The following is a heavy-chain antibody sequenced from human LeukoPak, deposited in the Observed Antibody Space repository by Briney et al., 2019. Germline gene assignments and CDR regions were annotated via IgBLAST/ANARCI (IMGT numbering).Heavy chain of an antibody. J-gene: IGHJ4*02. CDR1: GYDFTTYW. CDR2: IYPGDSDT. Sequence: GESLKISCKVSGYDFTTYWIGWVRQMPGKGLEWMGIIYPGDSDTRYSPSFQGQVTISADESISTAYLQWSSLKASHTAMYYCARHRSADDGRRLDSWGQGTLVTVSS. D-gene: IGHD2-2*01. CDR3: ARHRSADDGRRLDS. V-gene: IGHV5-51*01.